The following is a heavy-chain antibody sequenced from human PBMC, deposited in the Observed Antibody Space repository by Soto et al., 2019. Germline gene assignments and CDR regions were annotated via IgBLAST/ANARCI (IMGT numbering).Heavy chain of an antibody. CDR3: AKDPTGTTRNFDC. V-gene: IGHV3-23*01. D-gene: IGHD1-7*01. CDR1: GFTFSSYA. J-gene: IGHJ4*02. Sequence: GGSLRLTCAASGFTFSSYAMSWVRQAPGKGLEWVSVISGGGSNTYYADSVKGRLTISRDNSKNTLYLQMNSLRAEDTALYYCAKDPTGTTRNFDCWGQGTLVTVSS. CDR2: ISGGGSNT.